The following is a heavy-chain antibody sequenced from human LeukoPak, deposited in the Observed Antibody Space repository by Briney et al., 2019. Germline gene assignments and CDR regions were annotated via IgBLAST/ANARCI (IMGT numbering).Heavy chain of an antibody. J-gene: IGHJ5*02. Sequence: SVKVSCKASGGTFSSYTISWVRQAPGQGLEWMGRIIPILGIANYAQKFQGRVTITADKSTSTAYMELSSLRSEDTAVYYCASGYYDFWSGYGPGAWGQGTPVTVSS. CDR2: IIPILGIA. V-gene: IGHV1-69*02. CDR1: GGTFSSYT. D-gene: IGHD3-3*01. CDR3: ASGYYDFWSGYGPGA.